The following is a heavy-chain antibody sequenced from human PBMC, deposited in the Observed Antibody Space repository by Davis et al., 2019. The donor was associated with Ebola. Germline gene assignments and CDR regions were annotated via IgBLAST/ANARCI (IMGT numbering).Heavy chain of an antibody. CDR1: GFTFSSYS. CDR2: ISSSSSTI. J-gene: IGHJ6*02. CDR3: AREVAGYYIGYYYYGMDV. V-gene: IGHV3-48*02. Sequence: GESLKISCAASGFTFSSYSMNWVRQAPGKGLEWVSSISSSSSTIYYADSVKGRFTISRDNAKNSLYLQMNSLRDEDTAVYYCAREVAGYYIGYYYYGMDVWGQGTTVTVSS. D-gene: IGHD3-9*01.